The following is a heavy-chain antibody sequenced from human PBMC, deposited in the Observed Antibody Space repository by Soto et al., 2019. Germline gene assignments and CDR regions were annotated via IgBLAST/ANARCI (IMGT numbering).Heavy chain of an antibody. V-gene: IGHV3-73*01. CDR3: TRSSLDGMDV. Sequence: SLRLSCAASGFTFSGSAMHWVRQASGKGLEWVGRIRSKANSYATAYAASVKGRFTISRDDSKNTAYLQMNSLKTEDTAVYYCTRSSLDGMDVWGQGTTVTVSS. CDR1: GFTFSGSA. CDR2: IRSKANSYAT. J-gene: IGHJ6*02.